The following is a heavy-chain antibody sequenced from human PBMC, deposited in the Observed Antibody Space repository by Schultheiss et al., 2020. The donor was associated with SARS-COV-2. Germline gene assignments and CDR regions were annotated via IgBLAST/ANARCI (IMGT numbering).Heavy chain of an antibody. CDR3: ALGGDYELSDY. D-gene: IGHD4-17*01. CDR1: GYSFTTYW. Sequence: GGSLRLSCKGSGYSFTTYWIGWVRQMPGKGLEWMGIIYPGDSDTRYSPSFQGQVTISADKSVSTAYLQWSSLKASDTAMYYCALGGDYELSDYWGRGTLVTVSS. V-gene: IGHV5-51*01. J-gene: IGHJ4*02. CDR2: IYPGDSDT.